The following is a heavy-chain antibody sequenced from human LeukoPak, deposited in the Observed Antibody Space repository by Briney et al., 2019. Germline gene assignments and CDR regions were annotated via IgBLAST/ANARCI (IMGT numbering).Heavy chain of an antibody. CDR1: GFTFDDYA. V-gene: IGHV3-9*03. CDR2: ISWNSGSI. CDR3: VKDGGPYGGIRGYFDY. D-gene: IGHD4-23*01. Sequence: GRSLRLSCAASGFTFDDYAMHWVRQAPGKGLEWVSGISWNSGSIDYADSVKGRFTISRDNAKKFLFLQMNSLRVEDMALYYCVKDGGPYGGIRGYFDYWGQGTLVTASS. J-gene: IGHJ4*02.